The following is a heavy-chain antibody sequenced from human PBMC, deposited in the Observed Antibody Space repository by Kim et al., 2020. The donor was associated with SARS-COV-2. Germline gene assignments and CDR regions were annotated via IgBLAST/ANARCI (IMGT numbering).Heavy chain of an antibody. J-gene: IGHJ4*02. Sequence: SETLSLTCTVSGGSISSSSYYWGWIRQPPGKGLEWIGSIYYSGSTSYNPSLKSRVTISVDTSKNQFSLKLSSVTAADTAVYYCARRDIFFYYFDYWGQGT. V-gene: IGHV4-39*01. CDR3: ARRDIFFYYFDY. CDR1: GGSISSSSYY. D-gene: IGHD3-9*01. CDR2: IYYSGST.